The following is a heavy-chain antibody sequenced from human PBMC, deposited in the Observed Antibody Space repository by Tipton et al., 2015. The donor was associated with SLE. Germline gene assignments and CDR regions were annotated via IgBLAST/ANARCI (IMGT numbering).Heavy chain of an antibody. CDR3: ARVGIAAAGAFDI. V-gene: IGHV4-4*07. CDR2: IYTSGST. CDR1: GGSISGYY. J-gene: IGHJ3*02. Sequence: TLSLTCTVSGGSISGYYWSWIRQPAGKGLEWIGRIYTSGSTNYNPSLKSRVTMSVDTSKNQFSLKLSSVTAADTAVYYCARVGIAAAGAFDIWGQGTMVTVSS. D-gene: IGHD6-13*01.